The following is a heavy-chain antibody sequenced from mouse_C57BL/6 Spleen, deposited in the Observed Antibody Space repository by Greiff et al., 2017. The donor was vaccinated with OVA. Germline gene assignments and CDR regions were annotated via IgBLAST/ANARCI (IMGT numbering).Heavy chain of an antibody. J-gene: IGHJ4*01. CDR3: ARNVRAMDY. CDR1: GYTFTSYW. Sequence: VQLQQPGAELVKPGASVKLSCKASGYTFTSYWMQWVKQRPGQGLEWIGEIDPSDSYTNYNQKFKGKATLTVDTSSSTAYMQLSSLTSEDSAVYYCARNVRAMDYWGQGTSVTVSS. V-gene: IGHV1-50*01. CDR2: IDPSDSYT.